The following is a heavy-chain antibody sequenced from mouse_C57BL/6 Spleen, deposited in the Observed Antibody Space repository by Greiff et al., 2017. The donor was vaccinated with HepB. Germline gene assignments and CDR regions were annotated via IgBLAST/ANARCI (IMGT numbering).Heavy chain of an antibody. CDR2: INPNNGGT. Sequence: EVQLQQSGPELVKPGASVKISCKASGYTFTDYYMNWVKQSHGKSLEWIGDINPNNGGTSYNQKFKGKATLTVDKSSSTAYMELRSLTSEDSAVYYCARHGTGLDYWGQGTTLTVSS. J-gene: IGHJ2*01. CDR1: GYTFTDYY. CDR3: ARHGTGLDY. D-gene: IGHD4-1*01. V-gene: IGHV1-26*01.